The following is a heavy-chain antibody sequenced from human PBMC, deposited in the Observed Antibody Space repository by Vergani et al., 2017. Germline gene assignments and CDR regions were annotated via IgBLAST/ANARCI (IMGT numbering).Heavy chain of an antibody. CDR1: GFTFSSYA. CDR3: ARDRNSRVLDSDGAFDI. Sequence: QVQLVESGGGVVQPGRSLRLSCAASGFTFSSYAMHWVRQAPGKGLKWVAVISYDGGNKYYADSVKGRFTISRDNSKNTLYLQMNSLRAEDTAVYYCARDRNSRVLDSDGAFDIWGQGTMVTVSS. J-gene: IGHJ3*02. D-gene: IGHD3/OR15-3a*01. V-gene: IGHV3-30*04. CDR2: ISYDGGNK.